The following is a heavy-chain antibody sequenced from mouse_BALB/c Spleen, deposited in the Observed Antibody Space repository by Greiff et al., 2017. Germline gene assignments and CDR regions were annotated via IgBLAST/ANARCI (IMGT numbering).Heavy chain of an antibody. Sequence: LKQPGSELVRPGASVKLSCKASGYTFTSYWMHWVKQRPGQGLEWIGNIYPGSGSTNYDEKFKSKATLTVDTSSSTVYMQLSSLTSEDSAVYYCTVDYGAWFAYWGQGTLVTVSA. CDR3: TVDYGAWFAY. J-gene: IGHJ3*01. V-gene: IGHV1S22*01. CDR2: IYPGSGST. CDR1: GYTFTSYW. D-gene: IGHD1-1*01.